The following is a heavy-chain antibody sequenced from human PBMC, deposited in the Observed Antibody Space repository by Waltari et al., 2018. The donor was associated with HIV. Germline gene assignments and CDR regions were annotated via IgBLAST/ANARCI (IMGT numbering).Heavy chain of an antibody. Sequence: EVQLVESGGGLVKPGGSLRVSCTASGFTFSNAWMTWVRQAPGKGLQWVGRIKSRTAGGTADYAAPVRGRFAFSRDDSKNILYLQMNSLKAEDTAVYYCTTDLLSASGSTWHVYDYWGQGTLVTVSS. CDR1: GFTFSNAW. CDR3: TTDLLSASGSTWHVYDY. CDR2: IKSRTAGGTA. D-gene: IGHD1-26*01. J-gene: IGHJ4*02. V-gene: IGHV3-15*01.